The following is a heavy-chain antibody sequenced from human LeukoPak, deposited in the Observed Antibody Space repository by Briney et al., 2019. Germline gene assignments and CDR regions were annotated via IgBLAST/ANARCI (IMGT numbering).Heavy chain of an antibody. Sequence: GGSLRLSCAASGFTFSSYAMSWVRQAPGKGLEWVSAISGSGGSTYYADSVKGRFTISRDNSKNTLYLQMNTLRAEDTAVYYCAKRPSRGYYDSSGYYPFDYRGQGTLVTVSS. D-gene: IGHD3-22*01. CDR1: GFTFSSYA. CDR3: AKRPSRGYYDSSGYYPFDY. CDR2: ISGSGGST. V-gene: IGHV3-23*01. J-gene: IGHJ4*02.